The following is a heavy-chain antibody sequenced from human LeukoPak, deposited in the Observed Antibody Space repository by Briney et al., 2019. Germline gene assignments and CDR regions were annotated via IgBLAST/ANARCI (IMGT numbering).Heavy chain of an antibody. Sequence: PSETLSLTGAVYGVSFSGYYWSWIRQPPGKGLEWIGEINHSGSTYYNPSLKSRVTISVDMSKNQFSLKMSFVTAADTAVYYCARGGYCGGDCYFYYWGQGTLVTVSS. J-gene: IGHJ4*02. CDR1: GVSFSGYY. V-gene: IGHV4-34*01. CDR2: INHSGST. D-gene: IGHD2-21*02. CDR3: ARGGYCGGDCYFYY.